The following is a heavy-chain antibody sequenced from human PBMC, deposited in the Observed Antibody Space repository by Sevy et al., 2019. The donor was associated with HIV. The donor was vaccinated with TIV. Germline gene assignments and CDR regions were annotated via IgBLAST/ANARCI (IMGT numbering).Heavy chain of an antibody. J-gene: IGHJ5*01. V-gene: IGHV3-48*01. Sequence: GGSLRLSCAASGFTFSAYSMNWVRQAPGKGLEWVSYISSSSGTIYYADSVKGQLTISRDNAKSPLYLQMNGLRAEDTAVYYCARVGGDCYSKNECWFVSWGQGTLVTVSS. CDR2: ISSSSGTI. D-gene: IGHD2-21*01. CDR1: GFTFSAYS. CDR3: ARVGGDCYSKNECWFVS.